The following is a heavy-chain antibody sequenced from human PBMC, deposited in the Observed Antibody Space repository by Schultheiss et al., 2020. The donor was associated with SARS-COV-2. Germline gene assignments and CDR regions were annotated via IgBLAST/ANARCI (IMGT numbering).Heavy chain of an antibody. CDR2: INHSGST. CDR3: ARVVAGWYFHL. Sequence: SETLSLTCTVSGGSISSYYWGWIRQPPGKGLEWIGEINHSGSTNYNPSLKSRVTISVDTSKNQFSLKLSSVTAADTAVYYCARVVAGWYFHLWGRGTLVTVSS. D-gene: IGHD6-19*01. J-gene: IGHJ2*01. CDR1: GGSISSYY. V-gene: IGHV4-59*01.